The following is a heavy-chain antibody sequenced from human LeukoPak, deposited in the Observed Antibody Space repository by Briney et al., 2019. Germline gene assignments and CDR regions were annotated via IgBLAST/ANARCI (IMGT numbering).Heavy chain of an antibody. V-gene: IGHV4-59*01. J-gene: IGHJ4*02. CDR1: ACSISSYY. CDR2: IYNSGIT. CDR3: ARWETAMVTFDY. D-gene: IGHD5-18*01. Sequence: TSETLSLTCTVSACSISSYYWSWLRQPPGKGLEWIGYIYNSGITNYNPSLKSRVTISVDTSKNQFSLKLSSVTAADTAVYYCARWETAMVTFDYWGQGTLVTVSS.